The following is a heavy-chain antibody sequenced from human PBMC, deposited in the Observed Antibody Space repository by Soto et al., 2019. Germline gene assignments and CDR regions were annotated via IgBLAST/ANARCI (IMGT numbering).Heavy chain of an antibody. CDR3: ARSIGSSYLYFDF. CDR2: FIPVFGTA. J-gene: IGHJ4*02. D-gene: IGHD6-6*01. V-gene: IGHV1-69*13. CDR1: AGSFSDYA. Sequence: ASVKVSCRTSAGSFSDYAISWVRQAPGQGLEWMGGFIPVFGTANYAQKFQGRVTITAEALRGTASMELSSLTYEDAAVYYCARSIGSSYLYFDFWGQGTLVTVSS.